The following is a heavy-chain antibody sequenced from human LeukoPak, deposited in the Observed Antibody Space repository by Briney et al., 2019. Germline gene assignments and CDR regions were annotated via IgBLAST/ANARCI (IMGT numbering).Heavy chain of an antibody. Sequence: ASVKVSCKASGYTFTSYGMSWVRQAPGQWLEWMGWISAYNGNTNYAQKLQGRVTMTTYTSTSTAYMELRSLRSDDTAVYYCARSARAYYFSMDVWGKGITVTVSS. J-gene: IGHJ6*03. CDR3: ARSARAYYFSMDV. CDR2: ISAYNGNT. V-gene: IGHV1-18*01. CDR1: GYTFTSYG.